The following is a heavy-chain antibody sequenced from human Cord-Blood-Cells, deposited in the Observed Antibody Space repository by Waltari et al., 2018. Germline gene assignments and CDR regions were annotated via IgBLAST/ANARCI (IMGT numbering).Heavy chain of an antibody. D-gene: IGHD4-4*01. CDR3: ARCPYSNYLDY. Sequence: QVQLVQSGAEVKKPGASVKVSCKASGYTFTSYDINWVRQGTGQGLEWMGWRNPNSGNTGYAQKFQCRLTMIRNTSISTAYMELSSLRSEDTAVYYCARCPYSNYLDYWGQGTLVTVSS. CDR1: GYTFTSYD. J-gene: IGHJ4*02. V-gene: IGHV1-8*01. CDR2: RNPNSGNT.